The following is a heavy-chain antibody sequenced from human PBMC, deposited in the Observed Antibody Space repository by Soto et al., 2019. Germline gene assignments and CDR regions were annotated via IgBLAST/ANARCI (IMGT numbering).Heavy chain of an antibody. J-gene: IGHJ4*02. CDR1: GFTFSSYA. CDR3: AKEWSDARTREKCGLVDY. D-gene: IGHD2-8*01. Sequence: EVQLLESRGGLVQPGGSLRLSCAASGFTFSSYAMAWVRQAPGKGLEWVSTIRASGTSTYYADSVEGRFSISRDNSKNTLYLQMNSLRAEDMAVYYCAKEWSDARTREKCGLVDYWGQGALVTVSS. V-gene: IGHV3-23*01. CDR2: IRASGTST.